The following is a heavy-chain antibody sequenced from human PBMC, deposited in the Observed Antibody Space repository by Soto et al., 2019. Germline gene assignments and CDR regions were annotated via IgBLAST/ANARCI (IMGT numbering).Heavy chain of an antibody. CDR3: ARLSGSYSNY. V-gene: IGHV3-48*03. J-gene: IGHJ4*02. CDR2: ISSSGSTI. D-gene: IGHD1-26*01. Sequence: PGGSLRLSCAASGFTFSSYEMNWVRQAPGKGLEWVSYISSSGSTIYYADSVKGRFTISRDNAKNSLYLQMNSLRAEDTAVYYCARLSGSYSNYWGQGTLVTVSS. CDR1: GFTFSSYE.